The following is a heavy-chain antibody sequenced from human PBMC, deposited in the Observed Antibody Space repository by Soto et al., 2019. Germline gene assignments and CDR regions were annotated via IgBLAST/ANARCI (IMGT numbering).Heavy chain of an antibody. Sequence: QVQLVHSGPEVKTPGSSVKVSCKSSGGSFSNFAFNWVRLAPGQGLKWMGAIIPLYRTPNYAPAFQGRATITADEVTFTTYLELRSLRPDDAAVYFCAPPSKERPGRFDAFEVWGLGTVVSVSS. CDR2: IIPLYRTP. V-gene: IGHV1-69*01. CDR1: GGSFSNFA. CDR3: APPSKERPGRFDAFEV. J-gene: IGHJ3*01. D-gene: IGHD4-4*01.